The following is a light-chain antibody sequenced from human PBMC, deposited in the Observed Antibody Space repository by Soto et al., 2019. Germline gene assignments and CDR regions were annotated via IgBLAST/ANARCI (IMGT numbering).Light chain of an antibody. V-gene: IGLV3-1*01. CDR2: QDS. J-gene: IGLJ2*01. Sequence: SYELTQPPSVSVSPGQTASITCSGDKLGDKYACWYQQKPGQSPVLVIYQDSKRPSGIPERFSGSNSGNTVTLTISGTQAMDEVDYYCQAWDSSTAVFGGGTKLTVL. CDR1: KLGDKY. CDR3: QAWDSSTAV.